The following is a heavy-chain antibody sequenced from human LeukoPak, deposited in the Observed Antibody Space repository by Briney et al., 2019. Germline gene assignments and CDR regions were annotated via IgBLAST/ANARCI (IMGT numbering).Heavy chain of an antibody. J-gene: IGHJ6*04. V-gene: IGHV3-23*01. CDR3: AELGITMIGGV. D-gene: IGHD3-10*02. Sequence: GSLRLSCAASGFTFSNFGMAWVRQAPGKGLEWVSAIDASGRNTHYAGSVKGRFTISRDNAKNSLYLQMNSLRAEDTAVYYCAELGITMIGGVWGKGTTVTISS. CDR1: GFTFSNFG. CDR2: IDASGRNT.